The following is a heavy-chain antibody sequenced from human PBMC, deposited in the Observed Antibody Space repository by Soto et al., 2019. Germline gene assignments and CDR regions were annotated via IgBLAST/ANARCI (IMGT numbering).Heavy chain of an antibody. CDR1: GFTFSSYA. J-gene: IGHJ3*02. Sequence: PGGSLRLSCAASGFTFSSYAMSWVRQAPGKGLEWVSAISGSGGSTYYADSVKGRFTISRDNSKNPLYLQMNSLRAEDTAVYYCAKDLQWLVRCAAFDIWGQGTMVTVSS. D-gene: IGHD6-19*01. CDR3: AKDLQWLVRCAAFDI. V-gene: IGHV3-23*01. CDR2: ISGSGGST.